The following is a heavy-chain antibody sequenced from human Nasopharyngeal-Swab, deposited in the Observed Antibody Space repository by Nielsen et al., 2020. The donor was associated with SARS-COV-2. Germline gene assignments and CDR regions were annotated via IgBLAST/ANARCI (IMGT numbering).Heavy chain of an antibody. CDR2: IKQDGSEK. CDR1: GFTFSSYW. V-gene: IGHV3-7*01. Sequence: GESLKISCAASGFTFSSYWMSWVRQAPGKGLEWVANIKQDGSEKYYVDSVKGRFTISRDNAKNSLYLQMNSLRAEDTAVYYCAREGYDFWSGYPARSCYYYGMDVWGQGTTVTVSS. CDR3: AREGYDFWSGYPARSCYYYGMDV. D-gene: IGHD3-3*01. J-gene: IGHJ6*02.